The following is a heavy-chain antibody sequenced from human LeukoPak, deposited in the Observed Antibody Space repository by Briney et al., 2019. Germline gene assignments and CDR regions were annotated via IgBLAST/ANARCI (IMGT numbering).Heavy chain of an antibody. V-gene: IGHV3-48*02. CDR1: GFSFSSFA. D-gene: IGHD2-8*02. Sequence: PGGPLRLSCAASGFSFSSFAMNWVRQAPGKGLEWISYIAHTGRTEFYADSVRGRFTVSRDNAKNSLYLQVNSLRDEDTAVYYCARDYSTADVDRLDYWGQGTLVTVSS. CDR3: ARDYSTADVDRLDY. CDR2: IAHTGRTE. J-gene: IGHJ4*02.